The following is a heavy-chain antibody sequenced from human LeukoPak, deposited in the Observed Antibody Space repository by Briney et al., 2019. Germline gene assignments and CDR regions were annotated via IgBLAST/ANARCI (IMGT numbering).Heavy chain of an antibody. V-gene: IGHV5-51*01. CDR2: IYPGGSDT. Sequence: TGASLQISCEGSGSLFTSYWIGWVRPLPGKVLEWMGIIYPGGSDTRYSPSFQAQVTISADKSISTAYLQWSSLKASDTAMYYCARHPHGYCSGGSCSTYYYGMDVWGQGTTVTVSS. CDR1: GSLFTSYW. D-gene: IGHD2-15*01. CDR3: ARHPHGYCSGGSCSTYYYGMDV. J-gene: IGHJ6*02.